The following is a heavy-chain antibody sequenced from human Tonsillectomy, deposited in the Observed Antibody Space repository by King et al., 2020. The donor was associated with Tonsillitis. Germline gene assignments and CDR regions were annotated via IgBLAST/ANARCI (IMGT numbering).Heavy chain of an antibody. D-gene: IGHD4-11*01. CDR2: IIPILGIA. V-gene: IGHV1-69*04. Sequence: VQLVQSGAEVKKPGSSVKVSCKASGGTFSSYAISWVRQAPGQGLEWMGRIIPILGIANYAQKFQGRVTITADKSTSTAYMELSSLRSEDTAVYYCARERVEYRNTVIQYYFDYWGQGTLVTVSS. CDR3: ARERVEYRNTVIQYYFDY. J-gene: IGHJ4*02. CDR1: GGTFSSYA.